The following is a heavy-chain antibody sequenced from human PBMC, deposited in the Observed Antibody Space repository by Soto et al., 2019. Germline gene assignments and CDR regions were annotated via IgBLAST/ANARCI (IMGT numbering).Heavy chain of an antibody. J-gene: IGHJ5*02. CDR1: GYTFTSYG. V-gene: IGHV1-18*01. CDR2: ISAYNGNT. D-gene: IGHD1-20*01. CDR3: AEKLSKNPVPVSDP. Sequence: EASVKVSCNASGYTFTSYGISWVRQAPGQGLEWMGWISAYNGNTNYAQKLQGRVTMTTDTSTSTAYMELRSLRSADTAVYYCAEKLSKNPVPVSDPGGQGTLDTVSS.